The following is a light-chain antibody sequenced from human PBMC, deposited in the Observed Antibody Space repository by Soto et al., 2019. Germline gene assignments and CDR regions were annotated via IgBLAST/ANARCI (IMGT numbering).Light chain of an antibody. Sequence: EIVMTQSPATLSVSPGERATLSCRASQSVSSNLAWYQQKPGQAPRLLIYGASTRATGIPARFSGSGSGTEFTLTISSLQSEDFAVYYCQQHNNWPPGGFTFGPGTKVDIK. J-gene: IGKJ3*01. V-gene: IGKV3-15*01. CDR3: QQHNNWPPGGFT. CDR2: GAS. CDR1: QSVSSN.